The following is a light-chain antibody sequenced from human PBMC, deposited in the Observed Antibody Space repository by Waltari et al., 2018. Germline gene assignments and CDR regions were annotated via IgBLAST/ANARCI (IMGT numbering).Light chain of an antibody. CDR2: VNSDGSH. CDR1: GEYGAYS. CDR3: QTWGTGIQV. V-gene: IGLV4-69*01. Sequence: LVLTQSPSASASLGASVKLTCSLSGEYGAYSIAWHQQQPFKGPRYLMTVNSDGSHKKGDGISERFSGSSSDLDRYLIISRLQSDDEADYFCQTWGTGIQVFGSGTKLTVL. J-gene: IGLJ3*02.